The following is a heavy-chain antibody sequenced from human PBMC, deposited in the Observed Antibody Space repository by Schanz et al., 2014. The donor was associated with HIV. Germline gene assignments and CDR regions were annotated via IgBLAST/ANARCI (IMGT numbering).Heavy chain of an antibody. CDR3: ASAGFDDSSGYPDY. CDR2: INPNSGGT. J-gene: IGHJ4*02. V-gene: IGHV1-2*02. Sequence: QVQLVQSGAEVKKPGSSVTVSCMASGYTFTNYYIHWVRQAPGQGLEWMGWINPNSGGTNYAQKFQGRVTISRDTSISTAYMEVSRLRSDDTAVYYCASAGFDDSSGYPDYWGQGTLVTVSS. D-gene: IGHD3-22*01. CDR1: GYTFTNYY.